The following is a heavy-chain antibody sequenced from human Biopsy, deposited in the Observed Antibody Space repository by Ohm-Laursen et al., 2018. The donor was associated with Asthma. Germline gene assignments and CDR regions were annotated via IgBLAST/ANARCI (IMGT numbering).Heavy chain of an antibody. J-gene: IGHJ3*02. D-gene: IGHD3-3*01. Sequence: SLRLSCAASGFTFSSYGMHWVRQAPGKGLEWVAVMSFDGRQTYYADSVKGRFTISRDNSKDTLYLQMNSLRAEDTAVYYCAKERYYDFWSGYPIWGQGTMVTVSS. V-gene: IGHV3-30*18. CDR3: AKERYYDFWSGYPI. CDR1: GFTFSSYG. CDR2: MSFDGRQT.